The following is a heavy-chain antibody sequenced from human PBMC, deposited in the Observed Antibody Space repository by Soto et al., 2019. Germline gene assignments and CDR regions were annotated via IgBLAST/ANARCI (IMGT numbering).Heavy chain of an antibody. CDR2: IYYSGST. CDR1: GGSISSYY. Sequence: PSETLSLTCTVSGGSISSYYWIWIRQPPGKGLEWIGYIYYSGSTNYNPSLKSRVTISVDTSKNQFSLKLSSVTAADTAVYYCARGELDILTGYYYFDYWGQGTLVTVSS. CDR3: ARGELDILTGYYYFDY. D-gene: IGHD3-9*01. J-gene: IGHJ4*02. V-gene: IGHV4-59*01.